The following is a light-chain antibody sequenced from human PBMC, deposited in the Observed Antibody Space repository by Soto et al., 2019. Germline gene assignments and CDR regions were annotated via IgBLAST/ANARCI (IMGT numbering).Light chain of an antibody. CDR3: QQRYSSSWA. V-gene: IGKV1-39*01. CDR1: QSISSY. Sequence: DIQMTQSPYSLSASVGDRVTITCRASQSISSYLNWYQQKPGKAPKLLIYAASSLQSGVPSSFSGSGSGTAFTLPISTMKPEDFTTYYCQQRYSSSWAFGTGNKVDIK. J-gene: IGKJ3*01. CDR2: AAS.